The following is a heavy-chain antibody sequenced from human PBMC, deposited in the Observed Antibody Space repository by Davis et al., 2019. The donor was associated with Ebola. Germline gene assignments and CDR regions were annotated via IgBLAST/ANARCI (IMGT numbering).Heavy chain of an antibody. CDR3: ARRRGYCTNGVCFKWFDP. D-gene: IGHD2-8*01. J-gene: IGHJ5*02. V-gene: IGHV3-11*01. CDR2: ITSIGGTM. Sequence: GGSLRLSCAASGFTFGDSYMSWVRQAPGKGLEWVSYITSIGGTMYYADSVKGRFTISRDNAKNVVYLEMNSLRAEDTAVYYCARRRGYCTNGVCFKWFDPWGQGTLVTVSS. CDR1: GFTFGDSY.